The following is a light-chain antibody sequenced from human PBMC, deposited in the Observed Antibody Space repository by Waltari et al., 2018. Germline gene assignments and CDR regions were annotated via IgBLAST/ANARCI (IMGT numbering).Light chain of an antibody. V-gene: IGLV1-40*01. CDR2: GST. Sequence: QSVLTPPPSVSRAPGQRVTISCPGTSSNIRPGLVVHWYQQHSGTAPKPVSEGSTYRPSGVPDRFSGDKSGTSASLAITGLQAEDDAYYYCQSYDSDLRGVFGGGTKLTVL. CDR3: QSYDSDLRGV. CDR1: SSNIRPGLV. J-gene: IGLJ2*01.